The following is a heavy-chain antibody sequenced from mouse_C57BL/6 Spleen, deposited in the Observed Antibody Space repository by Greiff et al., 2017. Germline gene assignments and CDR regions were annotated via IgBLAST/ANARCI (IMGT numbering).Heavy chain of an antibody. V-gene: IGHV1-15*01. CDR2: IDPETGGT. Sequence: VQLQQSGAELVRPGASVTLSCKASGYTFTDYEMHWVKQTPVHGLEWIGAIDPETGGTAYNQKFKGKALLTADKSSSTAYMELRSLTSEDSAVYYCTRGGYFDYWGPGTTLTVSS. CDR3: TRGGYFDY. J-gene: IGHJ2*01. CDR1: GYTFTDYE.